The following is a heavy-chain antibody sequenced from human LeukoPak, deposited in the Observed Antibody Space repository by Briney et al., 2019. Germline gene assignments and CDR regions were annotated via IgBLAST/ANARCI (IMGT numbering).Heavy chain of an antibody. V-gene: IGHV3-11*01. J-gene: IGHJ4*02. Sequence: GGSLRLSCAASGFTFSDYYMSWIRQAPGKGLEWVSYISSSGSTIYYADSVKGRFTISRDNAKNSLYLQMNSLRAEDTAVYYCARGRLVRGVIISHLPLDYWGQGTLVTVSS. CDR1: GFTFSDYY. CDR2: ISSSGSTI. D-gene: IGHD3-10*01. CDR3: ARGRLVRGVIISHLPLDY.